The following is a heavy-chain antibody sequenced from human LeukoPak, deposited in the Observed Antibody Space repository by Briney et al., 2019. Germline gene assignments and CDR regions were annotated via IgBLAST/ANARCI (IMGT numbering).Heavy chain of an antibody. J-gene: IGHJ4*02. CDR3: AREKTTPEAVFGY. CDR2: IYYSGST. Sequence: PSETLSLTCTVSGGSISSGGYYWSWIRQHPGKGLEWIGYIYYSGSTYYNPSLKSRVTISVDTSKNQFSLKLSSVTAADTAVYYCAREKTTPEAVFGYWGQGTLVTVSS. V-gene: IGHV4-31*03. D-gene: IGHD4-11*01. CDR1: GGSISSGGYY.